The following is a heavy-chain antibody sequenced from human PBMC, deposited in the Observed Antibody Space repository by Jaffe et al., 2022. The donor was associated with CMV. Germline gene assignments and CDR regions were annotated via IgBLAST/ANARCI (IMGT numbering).Heavy chain of an antibody. CDR2: ISSSSSYI. J-gene: IGHJ4*02. D-gene: IGHD2-21*02. CDR1: GFTFSSYS. Sequence: EVQLVESGGGLVKPGGSLRLSCAASGFTFSSYSMNWVRQAPGKGLEWVSSISSSSSYIYYADSVKGRFTISRDNAKNSLYLQMNSLRAEDTAVYYCASAVLYCGGDCPEGWGQGTLVTVSS. CDR3: ASAVLYCGGDCPEG. V-gene: IGHV3-21*01.